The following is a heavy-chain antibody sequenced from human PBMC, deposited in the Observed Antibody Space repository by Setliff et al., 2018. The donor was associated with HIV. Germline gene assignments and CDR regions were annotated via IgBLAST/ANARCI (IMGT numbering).Heavy chain of an antibody. CDR3: ARERDSNGYQFDY. J-gene: IGHJ4*02. CDR1: GFTFTNYA. D-gene: IGHD3-22*01. Sequence: ASVKVSCKASGFTFTNYAIHWVRQAPGQRLEWMGWINVDSGNTKYLQDLQGRVTITKDRPASTAYMEVSNLRSEDMAVYYCARERDSNGYQFDYWGQGTLVTVSS. V-gene: IGHV1-3*03. CDR2: INVDSGNT.